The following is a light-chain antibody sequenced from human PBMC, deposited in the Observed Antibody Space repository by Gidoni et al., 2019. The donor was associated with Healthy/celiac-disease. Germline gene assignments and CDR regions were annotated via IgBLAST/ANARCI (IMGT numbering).Light chain of an antibody. V-gene: IGKV1-5*01. CDR1: QRTSSW. CDR3: QQYNSYPYT. CDR2: DAS. Sequence: DIQMTQFPSTPSASVGDRVTITCRASQRTSSWLAWYEQKPGKAPKLLIYDASSLESGVPSRFSGSGSGTEFTLTISSLLPDDFATYYCQQYNSYPYTFGQGTKL. J-gene: IGKJ2*01.